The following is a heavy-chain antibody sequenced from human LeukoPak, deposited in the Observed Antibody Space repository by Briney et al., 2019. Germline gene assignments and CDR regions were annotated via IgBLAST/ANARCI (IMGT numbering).Heavy chain of an antibody. D-gene: IGHD3-3*01. CDR2: IKPDGSEE. Sequence: GGSLRLSCAASGFTSSSHWLGWVRQAPGKGLEWVANIKPDGSEEHYVDSVKGRFTISRDNAKNSLYLRMSSLRAEDTAVYYCVTGGHYSGTWGQGSLVAVSS. CDR1: GFTSSSHW. CDR3: VTGGHYSGT. J-gene: IGHJ5*02. V-gene: IGHV3-7*01.